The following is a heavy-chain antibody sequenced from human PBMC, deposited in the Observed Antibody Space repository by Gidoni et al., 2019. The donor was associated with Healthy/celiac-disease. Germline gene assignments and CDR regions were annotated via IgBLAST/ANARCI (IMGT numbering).Heavy chain of an antibody. CDR3: AKVDCSSTSCYFKGWFDP. V-gene: IGHV3-9*01. D-gene: IGHD2-2*01. CDR1: GFTFDDYA. Sequence: EVQLVESGGGLVQPGRSLRLSCAASGFTFDDYAMHWVRQAPGKGLEWVSGISWNSGSIGYADSVKGRFTISRDNAKNSLYLQMNSLRAEDTALSYCAKVDCSSTSCYFKGWFDPWGQGTLVTVSS. J-gene: IGHJ5*02. CDR2: ISWNSGSI.